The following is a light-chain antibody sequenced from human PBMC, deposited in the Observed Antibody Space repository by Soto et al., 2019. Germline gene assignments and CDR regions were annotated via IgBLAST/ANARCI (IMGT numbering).Light chain of an antibody. V-gene: IGKV1-5*03. Sequence: DIQMTQSPAILSASVGDRVTITCRASQSISSWLAWYQQKTGKAPKLLIYKASSLESGVPSRFSGSGSGTEFTLTISSLQPDDFATYYCQQYNSYWTFGQGTKVDIK. CDR1: QSISSW. J-gene: IGKJ1*01. CDR2: KAS. CDR3: QQYNSYWT.